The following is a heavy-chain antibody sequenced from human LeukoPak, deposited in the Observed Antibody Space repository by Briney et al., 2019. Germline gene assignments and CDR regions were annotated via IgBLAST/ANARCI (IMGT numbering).Heavy chain of an antibody. CDR1: GLTFSDAW. CDR2: IKDKSNGEKI. J-gene: IGHJ4*02. CDR3: TTGHEYCGGGCNNSRFDY. V-gene: IGHV3-15*07. D-gene: IGHD2-21*02. Sequence: GGSLRLSCAASGLTFSDAWMNWVRQAPGKGLEWVGRIKDKSNGEKIDYAASVKDRVTFSRDDSKSTVYLYMYSLKTEDTAVYYCTTGHEYCGGGCNNSRFDYWGQGTPVTVSS.